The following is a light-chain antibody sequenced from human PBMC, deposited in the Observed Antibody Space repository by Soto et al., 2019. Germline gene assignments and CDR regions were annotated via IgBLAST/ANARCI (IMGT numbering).Light chain of an antibody. CDR1: QGISNS. CDR3: QQYASSRQFT. CDR2: TAS. Sequence: DIRLTQSPSSLSASVGDRVTITCQASQGISNSLNWYQHKPGKAPKLLIYTASNLGAGVSSRFSGSGSGTDFTFTITSLQPEDFATYYCQQYASSRQFTFGPGTKVDL. V-gene: IGKV1-33*01. J-gene: IGKJ3*01.